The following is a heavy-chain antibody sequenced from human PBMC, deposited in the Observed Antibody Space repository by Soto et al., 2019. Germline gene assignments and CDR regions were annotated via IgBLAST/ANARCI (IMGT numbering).Heavy chain of an antibody. Sequence: GESLKISCQGSGYRFASYWIGWVRQMPGKGLEWMGIIYPGDSDTRYSPSFQGQVTISADKSISTAYLQWSSLKASDTAMYHCARTPVIVGPYDTFDIWGPGTMVTVSS. CDR2: IYPGDSDT. J-gene: IGHJ3*02. V-gene: IGHV5-51*01. CDR3: ARTPVIVGPYDTFDI. CDR1: GYRFASYW. D-gene: IGHD1-26*01.